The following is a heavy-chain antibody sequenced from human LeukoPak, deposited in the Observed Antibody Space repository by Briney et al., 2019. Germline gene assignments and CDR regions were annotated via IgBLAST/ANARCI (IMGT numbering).Heavy chain of an antibody. Sequence: PSETLSLTCTVSGGSISSSSYYWGWIRQPPGKGLEWIGSLHYGGSTYYNPSLKSRVTISVDTSKMQISLKQNSVTAEDTAVYYCTRRTFHYDGSGYYFDYWGQGTLVTVSS. CDR1: GGSISSSSYY. D-gene: IGHD3-22*01. J-gene: IGHJ4*02. V-gene: IGHV4-39*01. CDR2: LHYGGST. CDR3: TRRTFHYDGSGYYFDY.